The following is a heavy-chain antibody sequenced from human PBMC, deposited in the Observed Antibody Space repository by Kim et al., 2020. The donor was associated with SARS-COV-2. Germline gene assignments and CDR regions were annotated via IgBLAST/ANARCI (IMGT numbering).Heavy chain of an antibody. CDR1: GFTFSSYA. Sequence: GGSLRLSCAASGFTFSSYAMHWVRQAPGKGLEWVAVISYDGSNKYYADSVKGRFTISRDNSKNTLYLQMNSLRAEDTAVYYCAGTYSGSYLFYFDYLGQG. CDR2: ISYDGSNK. J-gene: IGHJ4*02. D-gene: IGHD1-26*01. CDR3: AGTYSGSYLFYFDY. V-gene: IGHV3-30-3*01.